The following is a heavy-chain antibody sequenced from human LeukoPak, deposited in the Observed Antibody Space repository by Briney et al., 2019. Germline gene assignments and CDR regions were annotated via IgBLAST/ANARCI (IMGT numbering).Heavy chain of an antibody. CDR1: GYTLTELS. CDR2: FDPEDGET. J-gene: IGHJ6*03. Sequence: ASVKVSCKVSGYTLTELSMHWVRQAPGKGLEWMGGFDPEDGETIYAQKFQGRVTMTEDTSTDTAYMELSSLRSEDTAVYYCATDRGVAAAGTYYYYMDVWGKGTMVTVSS. V-gene: IGHV1-24*01. D-gene: IGHD6-13*01. CDR3: ATDRGVAAAGTYYYYMDV.